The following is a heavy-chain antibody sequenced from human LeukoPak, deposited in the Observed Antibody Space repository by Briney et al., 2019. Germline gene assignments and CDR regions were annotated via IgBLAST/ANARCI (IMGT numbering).Heavy chain of an antibody. V-gene: IGHV1-8*03. CDR1: GYTFTSYD. Sequence: GASVTVTFKSSGYTFTSYDINWVRQPTAQGLEWMGWMNPNSGNTSNAKKFQGRVTITKNTSISTAYMELSSLRSEDTAVYYGARGKSIFGVVRLSFYYYMDVWGKGTTVTVSS. CDR2: MNPNSGNT. J-gene: IGHJ6*03. CDR3: ARGKSIFGVVRLSFYYYMDV. D-gene: IGHD3-3*01.